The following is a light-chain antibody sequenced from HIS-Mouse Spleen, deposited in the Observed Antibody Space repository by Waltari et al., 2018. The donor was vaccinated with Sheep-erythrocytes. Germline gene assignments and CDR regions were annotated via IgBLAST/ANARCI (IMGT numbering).Light chain of an antibody. CDR1: SSDVGAYNY. Sequence: QSALTQPASVSGSPGQSITISCTGHSSDVGAYNYVSLYQQHPGKAPNLMIYEVINRPSWVSNRFSGSKSGNTASLTISGLQAEDEADYYCSSYTSSSTLYVFGTGTKVTVL. CDR3: SSYTSSSTLYV. J-gene: IGLJ1*01. CDR2: EVI. V-gene: IGLV2-14*01.